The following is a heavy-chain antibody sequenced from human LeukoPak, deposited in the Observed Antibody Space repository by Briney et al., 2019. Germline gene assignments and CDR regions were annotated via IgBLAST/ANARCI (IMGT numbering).Heavy chain of an antibody. CDR3: ARDSLDVLTGFFTDY. Sequence: GGSLRLSCAASGFTVSSNYMSWVRQAPGKGLEWVSVIYSGGSTYYADSVKGRFTISRDNSKNTLYLQMNSLRAEDTAVYYCARDSLDVLTGFFTDYWGQGTLVTVSS. D-gene: IGHD3-9*01. V-gene: IGHV3-66*01. CDR1: GFTVSSNY. J-gene: IGHJ4*02. CDR2: IYSGGST.